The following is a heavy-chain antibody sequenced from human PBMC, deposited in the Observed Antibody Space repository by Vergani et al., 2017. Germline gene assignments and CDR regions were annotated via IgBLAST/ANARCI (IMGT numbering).Heavy chain of an antibody. J-gene: IGHJ2*01. CDR1: GGSISSYY. CDR2: IYYSGRT. Sequence: QVQLQESGPGLVKPSESLSLTCTVSGGSISSYYWSWIRQPPGKGLEWIGYIYYSGRTNYNPSLKSRVTISVDTSKNQFSLKLSSVTAADTAVYYCASGGFWYFDLWGRGTLVTVSA. V-gene: IGHV4-59*01. CDR3: ASGGFWYFDL. D-gene: IGHD3-16*01.